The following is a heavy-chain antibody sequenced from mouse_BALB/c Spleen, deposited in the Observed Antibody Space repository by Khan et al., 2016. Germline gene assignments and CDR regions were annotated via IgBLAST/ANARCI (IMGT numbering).Heavy chain of an antibody. D-gene: IGHD4-1*01. CDR2: ISGGSSTI. CDR1: GFTFSVFG. CDR3: ARLTPYAMDY. V-gene: IGHV5-17*02. J-gene: IGHJ4*01. Sequence: EVELVESGGGLVQPGGYRKLSCAASGFTFSVFGIHWVRQAPEKGLEWVAYISGGSSTIYYADTVKGRFTIYRDDPKNTLFLQMTSLRSEDTAVYYCARLTPYAMDYWGQGTSVTVSS.